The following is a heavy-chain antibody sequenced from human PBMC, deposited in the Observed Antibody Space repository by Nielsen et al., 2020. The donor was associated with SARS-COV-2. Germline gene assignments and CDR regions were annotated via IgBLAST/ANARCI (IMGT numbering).Heavy chain of an antibody. CDR3: ATATRFRYSGYDWALGYYGMDV. V-gene: IGHV1-2*06. CDR1: GYTFTGYY. CDR2: INPNSGGT. J-gene: IGHJ6*02. Sequence: ASVKVSCKASGYTFTGYYMHWVRQAPGQGLEWMGRINPNSGGTNYAQKFQGRVTMTRDTSISTAYMELSRLRSDDTAVYYCATATRFRYSGYDWALGYYGMDVWGQGTTVTVSS. D-gene: IGHD5-12*01.